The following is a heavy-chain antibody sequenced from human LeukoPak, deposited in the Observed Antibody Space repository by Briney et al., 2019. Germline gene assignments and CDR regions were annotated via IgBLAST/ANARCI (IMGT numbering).Heavy chain of an antibody. CDR3: ARHRYNSSVPPRWFDP. Sequence: SETLSLTCTVCGGPISSYYRSWLRQPPGKGLEGIGYIYTSGSTNYNPSLKCRVTISVDTSKNQFSLKLSSVTAADTAVYYCARHRYNSSVPPRWFDPWGQGTLVTVSS. CDR1: GGPISSYY. D-gene: IGHD3-22*01. CDR2: IYTSGST. V-gene: IGHV4-4*09. J-gene: IGHJ5*02.